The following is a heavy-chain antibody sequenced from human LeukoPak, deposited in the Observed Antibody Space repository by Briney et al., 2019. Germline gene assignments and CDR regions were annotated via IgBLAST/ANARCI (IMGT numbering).Heavy chain of an antibody. V-gene: IGHV3-30*18. CDR2: ISYDGSNK. Sequence: PGGSLRLSCAASGFTFSSYGMHWVRQAPGKGLEWVAVISYDGSNKYYADSVKGRFTISRDNSKNTPYLQMNSLRAEDTAVYYCAKDRDSSGLYDAFDIWGQGTMVTVSS. D-gene: IGHD3-22*01. CDR3: AKDRDSSGLYDAFDI. CDR1: GFTFSSYG. J-gene: IGHJ3*02.